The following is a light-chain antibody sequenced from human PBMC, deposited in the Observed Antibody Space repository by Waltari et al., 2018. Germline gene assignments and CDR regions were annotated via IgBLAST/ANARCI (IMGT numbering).Light chain of an antibody. CDR3: QQYYSTST. V-gene: IGKV4-1*01. CDR2: RAS. CDR1: QSVLSSSNNRNY. J-gene: IGKJ2*01. Sequence: DIVMTQSPDALAVSLGERAALHCKSRQSVLSSSNNRNYLAWYQQKPGQPPKLLIYRASTRESGVPDRFSGSGSGTDFTLTISSLQTEDVAVYYCQQYYSTSTFGQGTKVEIK.